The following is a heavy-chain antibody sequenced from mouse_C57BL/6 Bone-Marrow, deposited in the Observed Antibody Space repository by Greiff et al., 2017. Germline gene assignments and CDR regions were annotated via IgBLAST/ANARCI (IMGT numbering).Heavy chain of an antibody. V-gene: IGHV8-8*01. Sequence: QVTLKVSGPGLLQPSQTLSLTCSFSGFSLSTFGMGVGWIRQPSGKGLEWLAHIWWDDDKYYNPALKRRLTTSKDTTKNQVLLKSANVDTADTATYYSDRNARGGSSLDYWGQGTTLTVSS. J-gene: IGHJ2*01. CDR1: GFSLSTFGMG. D-gene: IGHD1-1*01. CDR2: IWWDDDK. CDR3: DRNARGGSSLDY.